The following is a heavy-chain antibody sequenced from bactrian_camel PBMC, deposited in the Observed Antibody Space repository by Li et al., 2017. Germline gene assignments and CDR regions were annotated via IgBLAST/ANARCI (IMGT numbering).Heavy chain of an antibody. D-gene: IGHD5*01. Sequence: VQLVESGGGLVEPGGSLRLSCTTSGFAFGNFALAWFRQAPGKEREGVASVDNIGIIRYADSVKGRFTISRDNAKNTLYLQMTSLKTEDTAVYYCAAAPGRLGLSCAPRHGYTYFGQGTQVSV. V-gene: IGHV3S55*01. CDR3: AAAPGRLGLSCAPRHGYTY. CDR1: GFAFGNFA. J-gene: IGHJ4*01. CDR2: VDNIGII.